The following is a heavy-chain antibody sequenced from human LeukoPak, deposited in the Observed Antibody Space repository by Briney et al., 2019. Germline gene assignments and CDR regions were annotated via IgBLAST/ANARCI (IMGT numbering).Heavy chain of an antibody. CDR3: ARAMVRGVIRKDNYYYYGMDV. CDR1: GFTFSSYS. J-gene: IGHJ6*04. Sequence: GGSLRLSCEASGFTFSSYSMNWVRQAPGKGLESVSSISSSSSYIYYADSVKGRFTISRDNAKNSLYLQMNSLRAEDTAVYYSARAMVRGVIRKDNYYYYGMDVWGKGTTVTVSS. V-gene: IGHV3-21*01. D-gene: IGHD3-10*01. CDR2: ISSSSSYI.